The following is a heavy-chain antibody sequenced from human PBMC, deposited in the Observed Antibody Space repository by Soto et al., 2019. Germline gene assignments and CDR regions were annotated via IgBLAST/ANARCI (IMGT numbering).Heavy chain of an antibody. Sequence: GASVKVSCKASGYTFTSYGISWVRQAPGQGLEWMGWISAYNGNTNYAQKLQGRVTMTTDTSTSTAYMELRSLRSGDTAVYYCASGEYYDFWSGYWGYYGMDVWGQGTTVTVSS. CDR3: ASGEYYDFWSGYWGYYGMDV. CDR1: GYTFTSYG. V-gene: IGHV1-18*01. CDR2: ISAYNGNT. D-gene: IGHD3-3*01. J-gene: IGHJ6*02.